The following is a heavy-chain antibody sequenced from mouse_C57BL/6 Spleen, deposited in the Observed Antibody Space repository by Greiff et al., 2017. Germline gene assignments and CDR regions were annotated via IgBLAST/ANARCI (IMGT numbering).Heavy chain of an antibody. D-gene: IGHD1-1*01. CDR1: GYTFTSYG. CDR2: IYPRSGNT. V-gene: IGHV1-81*01. Sequence: VQLVESGAELARPGASVKLSCKASGYTFTSYGISWVKQRTGQGLEWIGEIYPRSGNTYYNEKFKGKATLTADKSSSTAYMELRSLTSEDSAVYFCARYSRDFYYYAMDYWGQGTSVTVSS. J-gene: IGHJ4*01. CDR3: ARYSRDFYYYAMDY.